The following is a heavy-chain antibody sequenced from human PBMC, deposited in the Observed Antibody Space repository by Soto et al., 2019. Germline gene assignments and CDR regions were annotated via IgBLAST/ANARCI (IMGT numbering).Heavy chain of an antibody. CDR1: GFNVSSNY. CDR2: IYSGGST. J-gene: IGHJ4*02. Sequence: EVQLVESGGGLIQPGGSLRLSCAASGFNVSSNYMSWVRQAPGKGLEWLSVIYSGGSTYYAESVKGRFTISRDNSKNTLKLQRNALRVEDTGVYYCARVPHVGISTSWGQGHLVTVSS. V-gene: IGHV3-53*01. D-gene: IGHD2-2*01. CDR3: ARVPHVGISTS.